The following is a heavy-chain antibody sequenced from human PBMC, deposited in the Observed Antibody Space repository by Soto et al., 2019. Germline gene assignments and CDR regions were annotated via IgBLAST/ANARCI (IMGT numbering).Heavy chain of an antibody. J-gene: IGHJ4*02. Sequence: GGSLRLSCAASGFTFSIYAMYWVRQAPGKGLEYVSAISSNGITTHYANSVKGRFTISRDNSKNTLYLQMGGLRAEDMAVYYCTKDYGSGSQYNSYYFEAWGQGTLVTVSS. CDR3: TKDYGSGSQYNSYYFEA. V-gene: IGHV3-64*01. CDR1: GFTFSIYA. D-gene: IGHD3-10*01. CDR2: ISSNGITT.